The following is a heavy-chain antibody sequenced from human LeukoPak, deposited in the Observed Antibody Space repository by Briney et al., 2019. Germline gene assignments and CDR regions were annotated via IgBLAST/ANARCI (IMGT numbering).Heavy chain of an antibody. D-gene: IGHD3-3*01. CDR1: GFTFSNYW. CDR2: IKQDGSEK. CDR3: ARDNGVVHGVYYMDV. V-gene: IGHV3-7*01. Sequence: GGSLRLSCAASGFTFSNYWMTWVRQAPGKGLESVADIKQDGSEKLYVNSVRGRFTISRDNAKMSLFLQMNSLRAEDTAVYYCARDNGVVHGVYYMDVWGKGTTVTVS. J-gene: IGHJ6*03.